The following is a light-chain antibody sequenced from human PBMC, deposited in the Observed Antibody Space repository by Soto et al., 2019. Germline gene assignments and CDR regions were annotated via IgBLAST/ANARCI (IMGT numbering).Light chain of an antibody. CDR2: DIS. CDR3: QQYGTSPLT. V-gene: IGKV3-20*01. J-gene: IGKJ4*01. CDR1: QSVRSTY. Sequence: EIVLTQSPGTLSLSPGERATLSCRASQSVRSTYLAWYQQKPGQAPRLLIYDISTRATGIPDRFSGSGSGTDFTFTISRLEPGDFAVYYCQQYGTSPLTFGGGTKVEIK.